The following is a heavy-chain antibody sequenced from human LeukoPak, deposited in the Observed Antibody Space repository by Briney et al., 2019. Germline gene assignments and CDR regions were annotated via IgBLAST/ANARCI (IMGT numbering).Heavy chain of an antibody. CDR1: GYTFTSYG. J-gene: IGHJ5*02. CDR3: ARKITMVRGVSFWFDP. Sequence: ASVKVSCKASGYTFTSYGISWVRQAPGQGLEWMGGIIPIFGTANYAQKFQGRVTITADESTSTAYMELSSLRSEDTAVYYCARKITMVRGVSFWFDPWGQGTLVTVSS. V-gene: IGHV1-69*13. D-gene: IGHD3-10*01. CDR2: IIPIFGTA.